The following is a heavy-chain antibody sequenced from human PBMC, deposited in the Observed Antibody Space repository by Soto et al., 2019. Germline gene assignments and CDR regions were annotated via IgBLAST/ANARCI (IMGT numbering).Heavy chain of an antibody. Sequence: ASVKVSCKASGGTFSSYGISWVRQAPGQGLEWMGWISAYNGNTNYAQKLQGRVTMTTDTSTSTAYMELRSLRSDDTAVYYCARDSRPYYDFWSGPYYGMDVWGQGTTGTV. CDR2: ISAYNGNT. CDR1: GGTFSSYG. V-gene: IGHV1-18*04. CDR3: ARDSRPYYDFWSGPYYGMDV. J-gene: IGHJ6*02. D-gene: IGHD3-3*01.